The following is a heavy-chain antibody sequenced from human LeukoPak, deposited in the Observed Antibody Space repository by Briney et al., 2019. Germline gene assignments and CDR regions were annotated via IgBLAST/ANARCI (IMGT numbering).Heavy chain of an antibody. D-gene: IGHD6-13*01. CDR2: ISGSGGNT. J-gene: IGHJ3*02. Sequence: GGSLRLSCAAARFTFSSFTMHWVRQPPGKGLNWVSSISGSGGNTFYADSVKGRFTVSRDNSKNTLYLQMNSLRAEDTAVYYCARDWPSEWQHLPDYDAVDIWGQGTMVTVSS. V-gene: IGHV3-23*01. CDR3: ARDWPSEWQHLPDYDAVDI. CDR1: RFTFSSFT.